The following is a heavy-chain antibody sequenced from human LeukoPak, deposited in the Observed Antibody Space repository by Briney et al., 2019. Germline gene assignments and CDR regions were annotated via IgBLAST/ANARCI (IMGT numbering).Heavy chain of an antibody. CDR3: ARVRSSGYDEVPLDY. CDR2: INPNSGGT. Sequence: ASGKVSCKASGYTFTGYYMHWVRQAPGQGLEWMGWINPNSGGTNYAQKFQGRVTMTRDTSISTAYMELSRLRSDDTAVYYCARVRSSGYDEVPLDYWGQGTLVTVSS. CDR1: GYTFTGYY. J-gene: IGHJ4*02. V-gene: IGHV1-2*02. D-gene: IGHD5-12*01.